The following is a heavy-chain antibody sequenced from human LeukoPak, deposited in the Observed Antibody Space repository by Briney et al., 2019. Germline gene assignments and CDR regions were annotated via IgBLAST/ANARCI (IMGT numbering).Heavy chain of an antibody. CDR3: ARARAALRNALHRPHAFDI. V-gene: IGHV1-2*02. J-gene: IGHJ3*02. Sequence: ASVKVSCKASGYTFTGYYMHWVRQAPGQGLEWMGWINPNSGGTNYAQKFQGRVTMTRDTSISTAYMELGRLRSDDTAVYYCARARAALRNALHRPHAFDIWGQGTMVTVSS. CDR2: INPNSGGT. D-gene: IGHD1-1*01. CDR1: GYTFTGYY.